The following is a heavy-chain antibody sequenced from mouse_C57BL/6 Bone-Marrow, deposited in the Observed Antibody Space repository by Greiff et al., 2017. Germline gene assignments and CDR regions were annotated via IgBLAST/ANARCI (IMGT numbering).Heavy chain of an antibody. J-gene: IGHJ4*01. V-gene: IGHV5-6*01. CDR3: ARHEALPMITKAMDD. D-gene: IGHD2-4*01. CDR2: ISSGGSYT. CDR1: GFTFSSYG. Sequence: VQLQQSGGDLVKPGGSLKLSCAASGFTFSSYGMSWVRQTPDKRLEWVATISSGGSYTYYPDSVKGRFTISRDNAKNTLYLQMSSLKSEDTAMYYCARHEALPMITKAMDDWGQGTSVTVSS.